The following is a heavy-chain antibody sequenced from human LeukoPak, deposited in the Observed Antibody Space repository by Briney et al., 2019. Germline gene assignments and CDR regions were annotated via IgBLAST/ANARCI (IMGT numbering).Heavy chain of an antibody. V-gene: IGHV3-23*01. D-gene: IGHD6-13*01. Sequence: GGSLRLSCVASGFTFSSYAMSWVRQAPGKGLEWVSDISGSGGSTYYADSVKGRFTISRDNSKNTLYLQMNSLRAEDTAVYYCAKDSSSSWYGWFDPWGQGTLVTVSS. CDR1: GFTFSSYA. CDR2: ISGSGGST. J-gene: IGHJ5*02. CDR3: AKDSSSSWYGWFDP.